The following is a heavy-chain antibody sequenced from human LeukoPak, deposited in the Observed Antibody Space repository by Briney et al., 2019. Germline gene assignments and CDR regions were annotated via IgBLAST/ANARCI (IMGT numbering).Heavy chain of an antibody. V-gene: IGHV3-30*18. CDR1: GFTFSSYG. D-gene: IGHD6-19*01. CDR3: AKGATGWYGNYFDY. Sequence: QPGRSLRLSCAASGFTFSSYGMHWVRQAPGKGLEWVALISYGGSNKYYADSVKGRFTISRDNSKNTLYLQMNSLRGEDTAVYFCAKGATGWYGNYFDYWGQGTLVTVSS. CDR2: ISYGGSNK. J-gene: IGHJ4*02.